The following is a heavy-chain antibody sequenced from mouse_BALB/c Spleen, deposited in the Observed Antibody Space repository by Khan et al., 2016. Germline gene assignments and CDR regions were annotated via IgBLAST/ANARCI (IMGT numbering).Heavy chain of an antibody. V-gene: IGHV3-2*02. Sequence: EVQLQEPGPGLVKPSQSLSLTCTVTGYSITSDYAWNWIRQFPGNKLEWMGYISYRGSISYNPSLKSRISIPRNTSKNQFFLQLNSETTKDTATDHYARSQYYGNSYLDYWGQGTTLTVST. CDR2: ISYRGSI. CDR3: ARSQYYGNSYLDY. CDR1: GYSITSDYA. D-gene: IGHD1-1*01. J-gene: IGHJ2*01.